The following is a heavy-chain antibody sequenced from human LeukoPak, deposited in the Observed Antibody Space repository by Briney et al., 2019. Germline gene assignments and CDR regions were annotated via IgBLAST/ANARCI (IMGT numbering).Heavy chain of an antibody. D-gene: IGHD3-22*01. V-gene: IGHV4-38-2*01. J-gene: IGHJ4*02. Sequence: AETLTLTCAVSGYSISSEDYWGWLRQPPGQGLEWTCSIYHSGYNYYYPSLKSRVTISVDTSNNQFSLKLHSVTAADTAVYYCARAPRDSSGYYMRSFAYWGEGTLVTVSS. CDR2: IYHSGYN. CDR1: GYSISSEDY. CDR3: ARAPRDSSGYYMRSFAY.